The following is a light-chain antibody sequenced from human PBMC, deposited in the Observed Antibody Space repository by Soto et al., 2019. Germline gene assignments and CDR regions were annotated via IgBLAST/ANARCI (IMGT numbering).Light chain of an antibody. Sequence: QSVLTQPPSVSGAPGQRVTISCTGSSSNNGAGYDVHWYQQLPGTAPKLLIYGNSNRPSGVPDRFSGSKSGTSASLAITGLQAEDEADYYCQSYDSSLSVYVVFGGGTQLTVL. CDR1: SSNNGAGYD. J-gene: IGLJ2*01. CDR2: GNS. CDR3: QSYDSSLSVYVV. V-gene: IGLV1-40*01.